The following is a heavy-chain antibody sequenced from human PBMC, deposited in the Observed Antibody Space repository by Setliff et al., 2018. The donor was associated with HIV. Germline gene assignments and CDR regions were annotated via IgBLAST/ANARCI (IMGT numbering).Heavy chain of an antibody. CDR1: GFTFSSHW. D-gene: IGHD1-1*01. Sequence: GSLRLSCAASGFTFSSHWMSWIRQAPGKGLEWVASRKQDGSGKYFVDSVKGRFTISRDNAKNSLILQMNSLTVEDTAVYYCARRKLEVWVNDYYSYYLDVWGKGTTVTVSS. CDR2: RKQDGSGK. V-gene: IGHV3-7*01. J-gene: IGHJ6*03. CDR3: ARRKLEVWVNDYYSYYLDV.